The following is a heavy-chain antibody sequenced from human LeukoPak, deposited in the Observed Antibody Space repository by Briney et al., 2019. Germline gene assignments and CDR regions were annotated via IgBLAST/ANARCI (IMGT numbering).Heavy chain of an antibody. CDR3: AELGITMIGGV. CDR1: GFTFSIYS. Sequence: GGSLRLSCAASGFTFSIYSMNWVRQAPGKGLEWVSSISSSSSYIYYADSVKGRFTISRDNAKNSLYLQMNSLRAEDTAVYYCAELGITMIGGVWGKGTTVTISS. V-gene: IGHV3-21*01. CDR2: ISSSSSYI. D-gene: IGHD3-10*02. J-gene: IGHJ6*04.